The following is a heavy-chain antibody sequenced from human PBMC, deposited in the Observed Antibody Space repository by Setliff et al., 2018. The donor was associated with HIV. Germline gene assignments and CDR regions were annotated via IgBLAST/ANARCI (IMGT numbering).Heavy chain of an antibody. J-gene: IGHJ2*01. Sequence: KPSETLSLTCTVSGDSITNDDYYWGWIRQPPGKGLEWIAIIHYNGRTYYDPSLKSRVTIFVDTSKTQFSLKLSSVTAADTAVYYCARQGAGIQVRYFDWPWDPWTLDFDIWGRGTLVTVSS. CDR3: ARQGAGIQVRYFDWPWDPWTLDFDI. CDR2: IHYNGRT. CDR1: GDSITNDDYY. V-gene: IGHV4-39*01. D-gene: IGHD3-9*01.